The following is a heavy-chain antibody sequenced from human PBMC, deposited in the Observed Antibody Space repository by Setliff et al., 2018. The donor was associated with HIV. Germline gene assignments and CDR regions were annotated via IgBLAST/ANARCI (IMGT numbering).Heavy chain of an antibody. D-gene: IGHD6-6*01. CDR3: ARHSSSSADY. Sequence: GESLKISCKGSGYRFTSQWISWVRQMPGKGLEWMGMIDPADSDTRYSPSFQGQVTISADKSINTAYLQWSSLKASDTAMYYCARHSSSSADYWGQGTLVTVSS. CDR2: IDPADSDT. V-gene: IGHV5-51*01. J-gene: IGHJ4*02. CDR1: GYRFTSQW.